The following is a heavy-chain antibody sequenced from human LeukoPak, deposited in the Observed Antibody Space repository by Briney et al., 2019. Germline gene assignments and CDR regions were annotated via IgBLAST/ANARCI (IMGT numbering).Heavy chain of an antibody. J-gene: IGHJ4*02. Sequence: PSETLSLTCTVSGDSISSYYWSWIRQPAGKGLEWIGRIYTSGSTNYNPSLKSRVTMSVDTSKNQFSLKLSSVTAADTAVYYCAREYSGSYSDYFDYWGQGTLVTVSP. CDR3: AREYSGSYSDYFDY. CDR2: IYTSGST. CDR1: GDSISSYY. V-gene: IGHV4-4*07. D-gene: IGHD1-26*01.